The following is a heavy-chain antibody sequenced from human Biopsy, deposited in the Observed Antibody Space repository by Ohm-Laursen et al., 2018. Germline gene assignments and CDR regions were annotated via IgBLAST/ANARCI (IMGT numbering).Heavy chain of an antibody. J-gene: IGHJ5*02. CDR3: ARETPTGIPFNWFDP. CDR1: GDSVSSNIPA. CDR2: TYYRTKWFT. V-gene: IGHV6-1*01. D-gene: IGHD1-1*01. Sequence: QTLSLTCAISGDSVSSNIPAWNWIRQSPSRGLEWLGRTYYRTKWFTDYAVSVKGRINIKADTFKNQISLQLTSVTPEDTALYYCARETPTGIPFNWFDPWGQGTLVTVSS.